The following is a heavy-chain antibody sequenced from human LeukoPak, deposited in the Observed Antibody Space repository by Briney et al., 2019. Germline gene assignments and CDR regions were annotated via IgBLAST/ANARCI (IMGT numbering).Heavy chain of an antibody. CDR2: ISYGGSNK. CDR1: GFTFSSYG. J-gene: IGHJ4*02. Sequence: GGSLRLSCAASGFTFSSYGMHWVRQAPGKGLKWVALISYGGSNKYFADSVKGRFTISRDNSKNTLYLQMHSLRAEDTAVYYCAKDNVAAAGRYFDYWGQGNLVTVSS. V-gene: IGHV3-30*18. CDR3: AKDNVAAAGRYFDY. D-gene: IGHD6-13*01.